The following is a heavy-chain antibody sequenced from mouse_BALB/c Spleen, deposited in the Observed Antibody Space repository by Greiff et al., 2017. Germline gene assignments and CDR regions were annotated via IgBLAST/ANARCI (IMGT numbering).Heavy chain of an antibody. Sequence: EVQVVESGPGLVKPSQSLSLTCSVTGYSITSGYYWNWIRQFPGNKLEWMGYISYDGSNNYNPSLKNRISITRDTSKNQFFLKLNSVTTEDTATYYCAREEHDTTATVPYYAMDYWGQGTSVTVSS. CDR3: AREEHDTTATVPYYAMDY. V-gene: IGHV3-6*02. J-gene: IGHJ4*01. CDR2: ISYDGSN. CDR1: GYSITSGYY. D-gene: IGHD1-2*01.